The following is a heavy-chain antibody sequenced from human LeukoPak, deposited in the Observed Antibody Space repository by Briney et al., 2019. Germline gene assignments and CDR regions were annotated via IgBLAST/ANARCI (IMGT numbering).Heavy chain of an antibody. J-gene: IGHJ4*02. Sequence: GGSLRLSCAASGFTFDDYAMHWVRQAPGKGLEWVSGISWNSGSIGYADSVKGRFTISRDNAKNSLYLQMNSLRAEDTALYYCAKDISLSIAAAGSDYWGQGTLVTVSS. CDR1: GFTFDDYA. CDR2: ISWNSGSI. V-gene: IGHV3-9*01. CDR3: AKDISLSIAAAGSDY. D-gene: IGHD6-13*01.